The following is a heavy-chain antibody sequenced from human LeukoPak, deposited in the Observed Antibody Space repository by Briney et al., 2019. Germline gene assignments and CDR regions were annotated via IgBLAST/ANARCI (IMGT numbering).Heavy chain of an antibody. D-gene: IGHD3-10*01. CDR2: INPNSGGT. CDR1: GYTFTDYF. Sequence: GASVKVSCKASGYTFTDYFIHWVRQAPGQGLEWMGWINPNSGGTNYAQKFQGRVTMTRDTSISTAYMELSRLTSDDTAVYFCARETYYSSGNVYNRIDYWGQGTLVTVSS. V-gene: IGHV1-2*02. CDR3: ARETYYSSGNVYNRIDY. J-gene: IGHJ4*02.